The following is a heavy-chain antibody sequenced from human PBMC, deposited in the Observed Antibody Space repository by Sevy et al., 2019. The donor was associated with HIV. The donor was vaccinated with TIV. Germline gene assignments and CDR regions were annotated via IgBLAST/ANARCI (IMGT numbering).Heavy chain of an antibody. CDR1: GFTFSSYA. V-gene: IGHV3-23*01. D-gene: IGHD3-16*01. Sequence: GGSLRLSCGVSGFTFSSYAMTWVRQPPGKGLEWVSIISGSGATTSYADSVKGRFTISRDNSKNALYLQMHSLGAEDTAVYYCATLRSWVLKPPYYLDYWGQGTLVTVSS. CDR3: ATLRSWVLKPPYYLDY. J-gene: IGHJ4*02. CDR2: ISGSGATT.